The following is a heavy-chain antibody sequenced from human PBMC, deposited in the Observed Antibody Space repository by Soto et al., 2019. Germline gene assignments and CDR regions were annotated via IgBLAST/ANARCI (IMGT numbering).Heavy chain of an antibody. J-gene: IGHJ2*01. CDR3: AGTVTTSWYFDL. V-gene: IGHV1-46*01. CDR2: INPSGGST. D-gene: IGHD4-17*01. Sequence: GASVKVSGKVSGYTFTSYYMHWVRQAPGQGLEWMGIINPSGGSTSYAQKFQGRVTMTRDTSTSTVYMELSSLRSEDTAVYYCAGTVTTSWYFDLWGRGTLVTVSS. CDR1: GYTFTSYY.